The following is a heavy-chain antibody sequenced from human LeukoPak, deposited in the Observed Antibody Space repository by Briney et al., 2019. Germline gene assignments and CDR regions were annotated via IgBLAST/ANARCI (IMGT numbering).Heavy chain of an antibody. CDR3: ARGRGYSYGRARGYYFDY. Sequence: GASVKVSCKASGYTITSYDINWVRQATGQGLEWMGWMNPNSGNTGYAQKFQGRVTMTRNTSISTAYMELSSLRSEDTAVYYCARGRGYSYGRARGYYFDYWGQGTLVTVSS. D-gene: IGHD5-18*01. V-gene: IGHV1-8*01. CDR1: GYTITSYD. CDR2: MNPNSGNT. J-gene: IGHJ4*02.